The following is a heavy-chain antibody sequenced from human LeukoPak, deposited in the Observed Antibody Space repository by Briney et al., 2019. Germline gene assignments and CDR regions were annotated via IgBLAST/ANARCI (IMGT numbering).Heavy chain of an antibody. Sequence: SQTLSLTCAISGDSVSSKSVSWSWMRPSPSKGLEYLGRTRYRSTWNTFYSLSVEGRITINADTSRNEVSLRLSSVTPEDTALYYCVRDFNWAFDYWGQGTLVTVSS. CDR1: GDSVSSKSVS. J-gene: IGHJ4*02. D-gene: IGHD3-16*01. CDR3: VRDFNWAFDY. V-gene: IGHV6-1*01. CDR2: TRYRSTWNT.